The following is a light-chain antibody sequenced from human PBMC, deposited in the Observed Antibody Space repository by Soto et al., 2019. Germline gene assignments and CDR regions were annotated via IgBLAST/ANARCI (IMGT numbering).Light chain of an antibody. CDR2: GVS. CDR1: QRITSNS. CDR3: QQHDSSHRT. J-gene: IGKJ1*01. V-gene: IGKV3-20*01. Sequence: IVLTQSPGTLSLSPGERAPLSRRSRQRITSNSLARYQQKPGQAPRLLISGVSNRATGIPDRFSGSGSGPDFTLTISRLEHEDGAAYYCQQHDSSHRTLGQGAKGDTK.